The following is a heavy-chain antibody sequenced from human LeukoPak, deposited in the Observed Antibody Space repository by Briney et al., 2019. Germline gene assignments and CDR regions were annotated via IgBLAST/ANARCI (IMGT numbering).Heavy chain of an antibody. D-gene: IGHD2-21*01. CDR3: ASLPAIVTAFQF. Sequence: SETLSLTCTVSGDSITSPYYWGWIRQPPGKGLEWIGSVYHSGSTYYSPSLKSRVTMSVDTSKNQFSLKLTSVTAADTAVYYCASLPAIVTAFQFWGQGTMVTVS. J-gene: IGHJ3*01. CDR2: VYHSGST. CDR1: GDSITSPYY. V-gene: IGHV4-38-2*02.